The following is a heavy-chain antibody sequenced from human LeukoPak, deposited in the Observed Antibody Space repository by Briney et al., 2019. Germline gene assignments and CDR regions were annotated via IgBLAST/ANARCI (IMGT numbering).Heavy chain of an antibody. CDR3: ARQSGEYGGV. CDR2: TYYSGST. V-gene: IGHV4-39*01. J-gene: IGHJ6*04. Sequence: SETLSLTCTVSGGSISSSSYYWGWIRQPPGKGLEWIGSTYYSGSTYYNPSLKSRVTISVDTSKNQFSLKLSSVTAADTAVYYCARQSGEYGGVWGKGTTVTVSS. CDR1: GGSISSSSYY. D-gene: IGHD3-16*01.